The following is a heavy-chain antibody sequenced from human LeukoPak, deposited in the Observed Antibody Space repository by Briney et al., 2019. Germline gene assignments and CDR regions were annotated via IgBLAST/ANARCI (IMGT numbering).Heavy chain of an antibody. J-gene: IGHJ4*02. CDR1: GFTFSSYG. CDR2: ISNSGGST. V-gene: IGHV3-23*01. Sequence: GGSLRLSCAASGFTFSSYGMHWVRQVPGKGLEWVSSISNSGGSTYYADFVKGRFTIARDNSKNTLYLQMKSLRAEDTAVYYCAKDFVVVPGNVNYFDYWGQGTLVTVSS. CDR3: AKDFVVVPGNVNYFDY. D-gene: IGHD2-21*02.